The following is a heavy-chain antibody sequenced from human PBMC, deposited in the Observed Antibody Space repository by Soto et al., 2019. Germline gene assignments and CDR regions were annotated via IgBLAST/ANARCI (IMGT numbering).Heavy chain of an antibody. CDR1: GFSFSSYA. Sequence: GGSLRLSCAASGFSFSSYAMSWVRQAPGKGLEWVSGISGIGGSAYYADSVKGRLTISRDNSKKTLYLRMDSLRAEDTAVYYCAKGKTSLNYYYHAMDVWGQGTTVTVSS. J-gene: IGHJ6*02. CDR3: AKGKTSLNYYYHAMDV. CDR2: ISGIGGSA. V-gene: IGHV3-23*01.